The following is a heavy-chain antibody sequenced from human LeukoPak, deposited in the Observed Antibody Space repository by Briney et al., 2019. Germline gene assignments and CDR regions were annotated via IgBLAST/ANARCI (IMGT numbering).Heavy chain of an antibody. V-gene: IGHV3-9*01. J-gene: IGHJ5*02. Sequence: GRSLRLSCAASGFTFDDYATHWVRQAPGEGLEWVSGISWNSGSIGYADSVKGRFTISRDNAKNSLYLQMNSLRAEDTALYYCAKGVRGSNWFDPWGQGTLVTVSS. CDR3: AKGVRGSNWFDP. CDR2: ISWNSGSI. D-gene: IGHD3-16*01. CDR1: GFTFDDYA.